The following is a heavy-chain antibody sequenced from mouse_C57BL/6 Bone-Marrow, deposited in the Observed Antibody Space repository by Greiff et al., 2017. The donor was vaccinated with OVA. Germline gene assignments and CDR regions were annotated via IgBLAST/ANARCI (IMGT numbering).Heavy chain of an antibody. CDR1: GFPFTRHG. D-gene: IGHD2-2*01. Sequence: VHLAASGPGLVQPSQSLSTTCPVSGFPFTRHGVHWVRQSPGTGLEWLGVIWSVGSTDYHAAFISRLSISKDNSKSQVFFKMNSLQADDTAIYYCARKNGYDAWFAYWGQGTLVTVSA. V-gene: IGHV2-2*01. CDR2: IWSVGST. CDR3: ARKNGYDAWFAY. J-gene: IGHJ3*01.